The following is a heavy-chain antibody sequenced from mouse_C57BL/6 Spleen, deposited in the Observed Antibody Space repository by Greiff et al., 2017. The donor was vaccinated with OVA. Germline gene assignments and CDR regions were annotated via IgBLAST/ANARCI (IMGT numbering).Heavy chain of an antibody. J-gene: IGHJ3*01. V-gene: IGHV1-50*01. CDR1: GYTFTSYW. CDR3: ARSDYYGSSYGFAY. D-gene: IGHD1-1*01. Sequence: QVQLQQPGAELVKPGASVKLSCKASGYTFTSYWMQWVKQRPGQGLEWIGEIDPSDSYTNYNQKVKGKATLTVDTSSSTAYMQLSSLTSEDSAVYDCARSDYYGSSYGFAYWGQGTLVTVSA. CDR2: IDPSDSYT.